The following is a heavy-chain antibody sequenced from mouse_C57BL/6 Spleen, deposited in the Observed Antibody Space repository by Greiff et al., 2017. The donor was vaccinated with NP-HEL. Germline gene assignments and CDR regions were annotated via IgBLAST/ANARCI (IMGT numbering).Heavy chain of an antibody. Sequence: VQLQQPGAELVKPGASVKLSCKASGYTFTSYWMHWVKQRPGQGLEWIGMIHPNSGSTNYNEKFKSEATLTVDKSSSTAYMQLSSLTSEDSAVYYCARGIITTAVDYFDYWGQGTTLTVSS. V-gene: IGHV1-64*01. CDR1: GYTFTSYW. CDR2: IHPNSGST. CDR3: ARGIITTAVDYFDY. D-gene: IGHD1-1*01. J-gene: IGHJ2*01.